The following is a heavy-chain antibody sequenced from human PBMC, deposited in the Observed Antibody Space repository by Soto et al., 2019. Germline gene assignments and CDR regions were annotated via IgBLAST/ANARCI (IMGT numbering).Heavy chain of an antibody. CDR2: INQSGTT. CDR1: GGSFSAYH. V-gene: IGHV4-34*01. D-gene: IGHD3-10*01. J-gene: IGHJ5*02. Sequence: SETLSLTCAVYGGSFSAYHWTWIRQPPGKGLEWIGEINQSGTTTYNPSLKSRVSISVDTSKNQFSLKLSSVTAADTAVYYCARAFYYGSGSYYLAGPQNWFDPWGQGTLVTVSS. CDR3: ARAFYYGSGSYYLAGPQNWFDP.